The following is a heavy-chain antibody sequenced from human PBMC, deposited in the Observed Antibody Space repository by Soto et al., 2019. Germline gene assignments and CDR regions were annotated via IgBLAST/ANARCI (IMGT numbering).Heavy chain of an antibody. CDR3: ARTPGIAAAGHTSIPYYYYGMDV. D-gene: IGHD6-13*01. V-gene: IGHV1-8*01. J-gene: IGHJ6*02. Sequence: VASVKVSCKASGYTFTSYDINWVRQATGQGLEWMGWMNPNSGNTGYAQKFQGRVTMTRNTSISTAYMELSSLRSEDTAVYYCARTPGIAAAGHTSIPYYYYGMDVWRQGPTVTVSS. CDR1: GYTFTSYD. CDR2: MNPNSGNT.